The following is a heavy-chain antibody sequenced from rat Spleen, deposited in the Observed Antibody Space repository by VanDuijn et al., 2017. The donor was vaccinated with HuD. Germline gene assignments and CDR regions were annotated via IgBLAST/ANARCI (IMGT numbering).Heavy chain of an antibody. Sequence: EVQLVESGGGLVQPGRSLKLSCAALGFTFSNYDMAWVRQAPTKGLEWVASISASGGTPYYRDSVRGRFTVSRDNAKNTLYLQMDSLRSEDTATYCCTKESLQWSFDYWGQGVMVTVSS. J-gene: IGHJ2*01. D-gene: IGHD1-1*01. CDR2: ISASGGTP. CDR1: GFTFSNYD. V-gene: IGHV5-27*01. CDR3: TKESLQWSFDY.